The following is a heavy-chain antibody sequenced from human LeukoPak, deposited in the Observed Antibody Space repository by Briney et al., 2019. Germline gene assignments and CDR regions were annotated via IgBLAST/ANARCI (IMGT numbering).Heavy chain of an antibody. V-gene: IGHV3-30*04. CDR1: GFTFSSYA. J-gene: IGHJ3*02. D-gene: IGHD3-3*01. CDR2: ISYDGSNK. CDR3: ARDGYYDFWSGYSPDAFDI. Sequence: GGSLRLSCAASGFTFSSYAMHWVRQAPGKGLEWVAVISYDGSNKYYADSVKGRFTISRDNSKNTLYLQMNSLRAEDTAVYYCARDGYYDFWSGYSPDAFDIWGQGTMVTVSS.